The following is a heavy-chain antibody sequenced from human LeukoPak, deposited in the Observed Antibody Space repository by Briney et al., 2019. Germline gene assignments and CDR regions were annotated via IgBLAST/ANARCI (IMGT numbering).Heavy chain of an antibody. D-gene: IGHD3-22*01. V-gene: IGHV4-31*03. CDR1: GGSINSGGYY. CDR2: IYYSGST. CDR3: ARVPRNYYDSSGYVDY. Sequence: PSETLSLTCTVSGGSINSGGYYWSWIRQHPGKGLEWIGYIYYSGSTYYNPSLKSRVTISVDTSKNQFSLKLSSVTAADTAVYYCARVPRNYYDSSGYVDYWGQGTLVTVSS. J-gene: IGHJ4*02.